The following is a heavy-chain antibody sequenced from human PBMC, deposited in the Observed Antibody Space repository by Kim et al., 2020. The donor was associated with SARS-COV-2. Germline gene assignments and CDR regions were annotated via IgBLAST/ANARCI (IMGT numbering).Heavy chain of an antibody. CDR2: VYHSGST. D-gene: IGHD5-12*01. V-gene: IGHV4-4*02. Sequence: SETLSLTCVVSGAVSGYSFSSGNWWTWVRQSPVQGLDWIGEVYHSGSTNYNPSLKSRVTISVDKSKNQFSLKLTSVIAADTAVYYCARAKSYYNYGMDVWGQGTSVTVAS. CDR3: ARAKSYYNYGMDV. CDR1: VSGAVSGYSFSSGNW. J-gene: IGHJ6*02.